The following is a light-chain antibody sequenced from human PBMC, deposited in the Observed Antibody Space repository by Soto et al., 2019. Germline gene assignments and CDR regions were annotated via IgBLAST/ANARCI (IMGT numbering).Light chain of an antibody. CDR2: AAS. CDR1: QGIRND. V-gene: IGKV1-6*01. J-gene: IGKJ1*01. Sequence: AIQMTHSPSSLSASVGGRVTITCRASQGIRNDLGWYQQKPGKAPKLLIYAASSLQSGVPSRFSGSGSGTDFTLTISSLQPEDFATYYCLQDYNYPWTFGQGTKVDIK. CDR3: LQDYNYPWT.